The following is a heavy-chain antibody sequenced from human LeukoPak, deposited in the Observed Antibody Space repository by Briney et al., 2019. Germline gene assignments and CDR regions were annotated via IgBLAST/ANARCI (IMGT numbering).Heavy chain of an antibody. CDR2: IYTGGST. J-gene: IGHJ5*02. V-gene: IGHV4-4*07. D-gene: IGHD2-2*01. CDR1: GGSISSYY. CDR3: ARVNCSSTSCYFGDNWFDP. Sequence: SETLSLTCTVSGGSISSYYWSWIRQPAGKGLEWIGRIYTGGSTNYNPSLKSRVTMSVDTSKSQFSLKLSSVTAADTAVYYCARVNCSSTSCYFGDNWFDPWGQGTLVTVSS.